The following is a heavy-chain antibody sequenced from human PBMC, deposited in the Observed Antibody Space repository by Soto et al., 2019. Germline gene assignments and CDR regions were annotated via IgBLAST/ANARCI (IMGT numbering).Heavy chain of an antibody. CDR1: GFTFSSYS. Sequence: EVQLVESGGGLVKPGGSLRLSCAASGFTFSSYSMNWVRQAPGKGLEWVSSISSSSSYIYYADSVKGRFTISRDNAKNSLYLQMNSLSAEDTAVYYCARGGPPTVTTFWYFDLWGRGTLVTVSS. V-gene: IGHV3-21*01. J-gene: IGHJ2*01. CDR2: ISSSSSYI. D-gene: IGHD4-17*01. CDR3: ARGGPPTVTTFWYFDL.